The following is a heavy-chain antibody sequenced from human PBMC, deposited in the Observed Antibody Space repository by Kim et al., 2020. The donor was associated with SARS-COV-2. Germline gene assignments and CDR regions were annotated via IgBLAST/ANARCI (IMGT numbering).Heavy chain of an antibody. CDR3: AVTGTTDGWFDP. CDR1: GDTFSSYA. CDR2: IIPIFGTA. V-gene: IGHV1-69*13. Sequence: SVKVSCKASGDTFSSYAISWVRQAPGQGLEWMGGIIPIFGTANYAQKFQGRVTITADESTSTAYMELSSLRSEDTAVYYCAVTGTTDGWFDPWGQGTLVTVSS. J-gene: IGHJ5*02. D-gene: IGHD1-7*01.